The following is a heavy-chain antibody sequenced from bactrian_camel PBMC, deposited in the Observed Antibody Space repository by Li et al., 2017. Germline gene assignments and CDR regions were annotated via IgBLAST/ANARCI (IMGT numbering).Heavy chain of an antibody. CDR1: GADSSVC. V-gene: IGHV3-3*01. Sequence: HVQLVESGGGSVQAGGSLRLTCAASGADSSVCVAWFRQGPGNEREGLATISTRTGNTYTADSVKGRFTISQDNAKNTVVLQLNSQKTDDTAMYYCARDHDGGSMYSDFGYWGQGTQVTVS. CDR3: ARDHDGGSMYSDFGY. D-gene: IGHD6*01. J-gene: IGHJ6*01. CDR2: ISTRTGNT.